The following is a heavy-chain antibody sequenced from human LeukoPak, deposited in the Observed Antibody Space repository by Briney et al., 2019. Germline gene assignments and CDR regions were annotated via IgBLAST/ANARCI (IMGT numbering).Heavy chain of an antibody. D-gene: IGHD6-13*01. CDR1: GFTFSSYA. J-gene: IGHJ4*02. Sequence: GSLRLSCAASGFTFSSYAMHWIRQPPGKGLEWIGSIYYSGSTYYNPSLKSRVTISVDTSKNKFSLKLSSVTAADTAVYYCVRDREQLGFDYWGQGTLVTVSS. V-gene: IGHV4-39*07. CDR2: IYYSGST. CDR3: VRDREQLGFDY.